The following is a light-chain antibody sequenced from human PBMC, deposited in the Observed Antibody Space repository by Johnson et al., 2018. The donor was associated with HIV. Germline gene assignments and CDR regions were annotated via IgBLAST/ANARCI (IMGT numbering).Light chain of an antibody. Sequence: QSVLTQPPSVSAAPGQKVNISCSGSSSNIGNNYVSWYQQLPGTAPKVLIYDNHKRPSGIPDRFSGSKSGTSATLGITGLQTGDEADYYCGTWDSSLRVGFFGTGTKVTVL. CDR2: DNH. CDR1: SSNIGNNY. CDR3: GTWDSSLRVGF. V-gene: IGLV1-51*01. J-gene: IGLJ1*01.